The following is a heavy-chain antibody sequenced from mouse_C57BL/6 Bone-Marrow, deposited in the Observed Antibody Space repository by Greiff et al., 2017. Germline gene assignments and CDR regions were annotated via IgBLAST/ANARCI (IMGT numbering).Heavy chain of an antibody. J-gene: IGHJ1*03. CDR1: GFSLSTSGMG. V-gene: IGHV8-12*01. Sequence: QVQLKESGPGILQSSQTLSLTCSFSGFSLSTSGMGVSWIRQPSGKGLEWLAHIYWDDDKRYNPSLKSRLTISKDTSRNQVFLKITSVDTADTATYYGARRIDGYPYWYFDVWGTGTTVTVSS. CDR3: ARRIDGYPYWYFDV. D-gene: IGHD2-3*01. CDR2: IYWDDDK.